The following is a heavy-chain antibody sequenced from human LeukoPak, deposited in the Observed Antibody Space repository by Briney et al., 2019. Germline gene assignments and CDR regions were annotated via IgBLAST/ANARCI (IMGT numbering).Heavy chain of an antibody. Sequence: SETLSLTCTVSRDSISSYYWSWIRQPPGKGLEWIGHIYYSGSTNYNPSLKSRVTISVDTSKNQFSLKLSSVTAADTAVYYCARSPVYYDVNWFDPWGQGTLVTVSS. CDR3: ARSPVYYDVNWFDP. CDR1: RDSISSYY. CDR2: IYYSGST. J-gene: IGHJ5*02. D-gene: IGHD3-22*01. V-gene: IGHV4-59*08.